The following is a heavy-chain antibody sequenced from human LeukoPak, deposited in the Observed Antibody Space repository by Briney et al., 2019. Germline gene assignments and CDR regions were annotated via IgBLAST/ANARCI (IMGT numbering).Heavy chain of an antibody. Sequence: ASVKVSCKASGYTFTGYYMHWVRQAPGQGLEWMGWISAYNGNTNYAQKLQGRVTMTTDTSTSTAYMELRSLRSDDTAVYYCARDLYYYDSSGYYLGYWGQGTLVTVSS. V-gene: IGHV1-18*04. CDR3: ARDLYYYDSSGYYLGY. D-gene: IGHD3-22*01. CDR2: ISAYNGNT. J-gene: IGHJ4*02. CDR1: GYTFTGYY.